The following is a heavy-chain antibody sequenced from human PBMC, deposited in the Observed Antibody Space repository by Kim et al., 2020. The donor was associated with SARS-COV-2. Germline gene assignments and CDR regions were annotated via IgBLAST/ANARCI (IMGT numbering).Heavy chain of an antibody. CDR3: ARGSSSRSVIFKYYFDY. J-gene: IGHJ4*02. V-gene: IGHV1-69*01. Sequence: QGRVTITADESTSTAYMELSSLRSEDTAVYYCARGSSSRSVIFKYYFDYWGQGTLVTVSS. D-gene: IGHD2-2*01.